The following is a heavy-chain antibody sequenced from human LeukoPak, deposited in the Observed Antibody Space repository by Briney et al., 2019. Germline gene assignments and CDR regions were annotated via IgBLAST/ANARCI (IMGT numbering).Heavy chain of an antibody. J-gene: IGHJ6*03. D-gene: IGHD6-13*01. CDR1: GGSFSGYY. V-gene: IGHV4-34*01. CDR2: INHSGST. Sequence: PSETLSLTCAVYGGSFSGYYWSWIRQPPGKGLEWIGEINHSGSTNHNPSLKSRVTISVDTSKNQFSLKLSTVTAADTAVYYCARVLGAAAGYYYMDVWGKGTTVTVSS. CDR3: ARVLGAAAGYYYMDV.